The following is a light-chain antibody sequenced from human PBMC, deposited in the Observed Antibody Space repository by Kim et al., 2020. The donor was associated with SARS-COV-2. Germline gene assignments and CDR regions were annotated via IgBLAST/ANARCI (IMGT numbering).Light chain of an antibody. CDR2: GKN. CDR1: SLRSYY. CDR3: NSRESSANHWM. V-gene: IGLV3-19*01. J-gene: IGLJ3*02. Sequence: SSELTQDPAVSLALGQTVRITCQGDSLRSYYASWYQQKPGQASVLVFYGKNNRPSGIPDRFSGSYSGNTASLTITAAQAEDEADYYCNSRESSANHWMFGGGAQLTVL.